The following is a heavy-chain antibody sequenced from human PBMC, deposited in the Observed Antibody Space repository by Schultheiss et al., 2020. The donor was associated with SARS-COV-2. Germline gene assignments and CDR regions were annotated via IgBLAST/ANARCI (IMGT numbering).Heavy chain of an antibody. Sequence: SETLSLTCNVSASSISGYYWAWIRQPPGKGLEWIGSIYHSGSTYYNPSLKSRVTISVDTSKNQFSLKLSSVTAADTAVYYCARDAAGDYVSLYYYYGMDVWGQGTTVTVSS. CDR3: ARDAAGDYVSLYYYYGMDV. D-gene: IGHD4-17*01. V-gene: IGHV4-38-2*02. CDR1: ASSISGYY. J-gene: IGHJ6*02. CDR2: IYHSGST.